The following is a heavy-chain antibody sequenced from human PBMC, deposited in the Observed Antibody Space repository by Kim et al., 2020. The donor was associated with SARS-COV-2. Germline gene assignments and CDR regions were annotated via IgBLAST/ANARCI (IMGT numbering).Heavy chain of an antibody. D-gene: IGHD3-22*01. V-gene: IGHV3-23*01. Sequence: GGSLRLSCAASGFTFSSYAMSWVRQAPGKGLEWVSAISGSGGSTYYADSVKGRFTISRDNSKNTLYLQMNSLRAEDTAVYYCAKTYYYDSSGYYYPNYCFDYWGQGTLVTVSS. CDR2: ISGSGGST. CDR3: AKTYYYDSSGYYYPNYCFDY. J-gene: IGHJ4*02. CDR1: GFTFSSYA.